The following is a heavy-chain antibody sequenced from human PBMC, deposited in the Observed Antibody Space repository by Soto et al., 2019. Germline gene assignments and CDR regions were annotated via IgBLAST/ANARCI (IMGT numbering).Heavy chain of an antibody. Sequence: GASVKVSCKASGYTFTSCAMHWVRQAPGQRLEWMGWINAGNGNTKYSQKFQGRVTITRDTSASTAYMELSSLRSEDTAVYYCARDPSYYGMDVWGQGTTVTVSS. J-gene: IGHJ6*02. CDR1: GYTFTSCA. CDR3: ARDPSYYGMDV. CDR2: INAGNGNT. V-gene: IGHV1-3*01.